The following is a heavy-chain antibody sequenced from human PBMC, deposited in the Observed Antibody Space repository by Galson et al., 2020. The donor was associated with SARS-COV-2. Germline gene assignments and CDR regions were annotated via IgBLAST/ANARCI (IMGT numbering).Heavy chain of an antibody. V-gene: IGHV4-34*01. Sequence: SETLSLTCAVYGGSFSGYYWSWIRQPPGKGLEWIGEINHSGSTNYNPSLKSRVTISVDTSKNQFSLKLSSVTAADTAVYYCARGMVATITWWDYYYYGMDVWGSGTTVTVSS. CDR3: ARGMVATITWWDYYYYGMDV. CDR2: INHSGST. J-gene: IGHJ6*04. D-gene: IGHD5-12*01. CDR1: GGSFSGYY.